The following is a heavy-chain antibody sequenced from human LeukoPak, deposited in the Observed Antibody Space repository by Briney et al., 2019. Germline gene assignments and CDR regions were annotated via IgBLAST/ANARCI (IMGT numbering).Heavy chain of an antibody. Sequence: GGSLRLSCAASGFTFDDYAMHWVRQAPGKGLEWVSLISWDGGSTYYADSVKGRFTISRDNSKNSLYLQMNSLRAEDTALYYCAKDGCSSTSCYNPDYYYYYHMDVWGKGTTVTVSS. V-gene: IGHV3-43D*04. D-gene: IGHD2-2*01. CDR1: GFTFDDYA. CDR3: AKDGCSSTSCYNPDYYYYYHMDV. CDR2: ISWDGGST. J-gene: IGHJ6*03.